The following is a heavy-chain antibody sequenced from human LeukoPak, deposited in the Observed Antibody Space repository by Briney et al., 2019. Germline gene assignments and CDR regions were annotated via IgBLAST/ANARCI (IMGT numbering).Heavy chain of an antibody. Sequence: ASVKVSCKASGYTYTGYYMHWVRQAPGQGLEWMGWINPNSGSTNYAQKFQGRVTMTRDTSISTAYMELSRLRSDDTAVYYCAILSVVVPAAIGGVDYWGQGTLVTVSS. CDR3: AILSVVVPAAIGGVDY. D-gene: IGHD2-2*01. J-gene: IGHJ4*02. CDR2: INPNSGST. V-gene: IGHV1-2*02. CDR1: GYTYTGYY.